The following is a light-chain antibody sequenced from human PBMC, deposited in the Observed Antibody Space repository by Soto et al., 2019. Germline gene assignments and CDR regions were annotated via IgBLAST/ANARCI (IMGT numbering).Light chain of an antibody. CDR1: QSVSSY. Sequence: VLTQSPATLSLSPGERATLSCRASQSVSSYLAWYQQKPSQAPRLLIYDASNRATGIPARFSGSGSGTDFTLTISSLEPEDFAVYYCQQRSNWLFGGGTKVEIK. J-gene: IGKJ4*01. CDR3: QQRSNWL. CDR2: DAS. V-gene: IGKV3-11*01.